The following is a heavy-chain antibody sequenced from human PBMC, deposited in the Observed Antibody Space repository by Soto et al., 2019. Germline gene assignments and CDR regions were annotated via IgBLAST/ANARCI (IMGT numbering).Heavy chain of an antibody. V-gene: IGHV3-23*01. CDR2: ISGSGGSK. CDR1: GFTFSSYA. J-gene: IGHJ4*02. CDR3: AKVPHIVVVPAATGLDY. D-gene: IGHD2-2*01. Sequence: SLRLSCAASGFTFSSYAMSWVRQAPGKGLEWVSAISGSGGSKYYADSVKGRFTISRDNSKNTLYLQMNSLRAEDTAVYYCAKVPHIVVVPAATGLDYWGQGTLVTVSS.